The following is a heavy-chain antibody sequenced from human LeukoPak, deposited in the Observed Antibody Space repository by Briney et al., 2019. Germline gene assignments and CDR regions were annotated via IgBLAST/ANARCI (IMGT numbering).Heavy chain of an antibody. CDR3: ARRSPRGYFFDY. D-gene: IGHD2/OR15-2a*01. J-gene: IGHJ4*02. Sequence: SGPTLVKPTQTLTLTCTFSGLSLSTSGEGVGWIRQLPGKALEWLAVIYWDDDKRYSPSLHSRLTITKDTSKNQVVLTMTNMDPVDTATYFCARRSPRGYFFDYWGQGTLVTVSS. CDR2: IYWDDDK. CDR1: GLSLSTSGEG. V-gene: IGHV2-5*02.